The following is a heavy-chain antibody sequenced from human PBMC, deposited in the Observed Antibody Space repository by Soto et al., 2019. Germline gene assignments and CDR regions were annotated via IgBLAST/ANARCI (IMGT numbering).Heavy chain of an antibody. J-gene: IGHJ4*02. D-gene: IGHD1-26*01. V-gene: IGHV1-2*04. CDR3: ARSLEVGATDY. CDR1: GYTFTGYY. Sequence: AXVKVSCKASGYTFTGYYMHWVRQPPGQGLEWMGWINPNSGGTNYAQKFQGWVTMTRDTSISTAYMELSRLRSDDTAVYYCARSLEVGATDYWGQGTLVTVSS. CDR2: INPNSGGT.